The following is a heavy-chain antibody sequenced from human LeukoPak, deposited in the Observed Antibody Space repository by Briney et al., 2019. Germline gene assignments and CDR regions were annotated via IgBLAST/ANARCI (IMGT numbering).Heavy chain of an antibody. D-gene: IGHD5-24*01. Sequence: GGSLRLSCAASGFTFDDYGMSWVRQAPGKGLEWVSGINWNGGSTGYADSVKGRFTISRDNAKNSLYLQMNSLRAEDTALYYCARAPIDGYNSVFDYWGQGTLVTVSS. J-gene: IGHJ4*02. V-gene: IGHV3-20*04. CDR1: GFTFDDYG. CDR3: ARAPIDGYNSVFDY. CDR2: INWNGGST.